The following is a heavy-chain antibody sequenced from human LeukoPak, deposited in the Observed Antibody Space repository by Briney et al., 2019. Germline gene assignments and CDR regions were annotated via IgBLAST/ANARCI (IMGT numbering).Heavy chain of an antibody. Sequence: ASVKVSCKASSYTFTSYGISWVRQAPGQGLEWMGWISAYNGNTNYAQKLQGRVTMTTDTSTSTAYMELRSLRSDDTAVYYCAIVLAAAGTFDYWGQGTLVTVSS. D-gene: IGHD6-13*01. CDR3: AIVLAAAGTFDY. J-gene: IGHJ4*02. CDR1: SYTFTSYG. CDR2: ISAYNGNT. V-gene: IGHV1-18*01.